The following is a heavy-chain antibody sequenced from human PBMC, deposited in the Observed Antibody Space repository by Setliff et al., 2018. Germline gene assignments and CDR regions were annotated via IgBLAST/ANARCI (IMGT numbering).Heavy chain of an antibody. Sequence: PSETLSLTCAVSGYSISSGYYWGWIRQPPGKGLEWIGSIFHSGNTYYNPSLKSRVTISVDTSKNQFSLKLSSVTAADTAVYYCARVALVVVIRNAFDIWGQGTMVTVSS. CDR3: ARVALVVVIRNAFDI. D-gene: IGHD2-21*01. V-gene: IGHV4-38-2*01. J-gene: IGHJ3*02. CDR2: IFHSGNT. CDR1: GYSISSGYY.